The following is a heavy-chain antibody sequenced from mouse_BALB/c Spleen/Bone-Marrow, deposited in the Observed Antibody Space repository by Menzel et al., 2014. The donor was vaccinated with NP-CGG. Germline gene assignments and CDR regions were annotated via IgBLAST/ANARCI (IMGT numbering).Heavy chain of an antibody. D-gene: IGHD1-2*01. CDR2: IDPSDSET. V-gene: IGHV1S127*01. CDR3: ARELLRLRSAMDY. J-gene: IGHJ4*01. Sequence: QVQLQQPGPQLVRPGASVKISCKASGYSFTSYWMHWVKQRPGQGLEWIGMIDPSDSETRLNQKFKDKATLTVDKSSSTAYMQLSSPTSEDSAVYYCARELLRLRSAMDYWGQGTSVTVSS. CDR1: GYSFTSYW.